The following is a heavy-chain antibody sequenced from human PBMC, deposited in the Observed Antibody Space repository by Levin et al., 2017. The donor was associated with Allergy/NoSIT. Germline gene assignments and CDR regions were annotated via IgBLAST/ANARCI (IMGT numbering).Heavy chain of an antibody. Sequence: LSLTCAASGFTFSSSGMHWVRQAPGKGLEWVAVISYDGSNKYYADSVEGRFTISRDNSKNTLYLQMNSLRAEDTAVYYCARAAEPFYFDYWGQGTLVTVSS. V-gene: IGHV3-30*03. CDR3: ARAAEPFYFDY. CDR2: ISYDGSNK. D-gene: IGHD2-2*01. CDR1: GFTFSSSG. J-gene: IGHJ4*02.